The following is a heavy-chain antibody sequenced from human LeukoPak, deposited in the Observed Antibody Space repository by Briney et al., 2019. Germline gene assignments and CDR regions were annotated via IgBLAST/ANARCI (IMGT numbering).Heavy chain of an antibody. CDR2: IYYSGST. D-gene: IGHD1-1*01. CDR1: GGSISSHY. Sequence: KPSETLSLTCTVSGGSISSHYWSWIRQPPGKGLEWIGYIYYSGSTNYNPSLKSRVTISVDTSKNQFSLKLSSVTAADTAVYYCARGLSTGTGYFDYWGQGTLVTVSS. CDR3: ARGLSTGTGYFDY. V-gene: IGHV4-59*11. J-gene: IGHJ4*02.